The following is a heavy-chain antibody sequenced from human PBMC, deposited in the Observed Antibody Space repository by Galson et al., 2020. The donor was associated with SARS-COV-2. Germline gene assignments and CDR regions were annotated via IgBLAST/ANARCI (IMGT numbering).Heavy chain of an antibody. Sequence: GESLKISCAASGFTFSSYAMHWVRQAPGKGLEWVAVISYDGSNKYYADSVKGRFTISRDNSKNTLYLQMNSLRAEDTAVYYCARNDYSNYLTYWGQGTLVTVSS. CDR1: GFTFSSYA. J-gene: IGHJ4*02. V-gene: IGHV3-30*04. CDR3: ARNDYSNYLTY. CDR2: ISYDGSNK. D-gene: IGHD4-4*01.